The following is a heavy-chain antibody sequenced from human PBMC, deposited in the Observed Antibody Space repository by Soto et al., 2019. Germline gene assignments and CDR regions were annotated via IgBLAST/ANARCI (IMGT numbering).Heavy chain of an antibody. J-gene: IGHJ6*02. CDR3: ARGSYYDFWSGSSPYYYYGMDV. CDR1: GGSVSSANYY. D-gene: IGHD3-3*01. V-gene: IGHV4-61*01. CDR2: IYYSGST. Sequence: SETLSLTCTVSGGSVSSANYYWNWIRQPPGKGLEWIGYIYYSGSTNYNPSLKSRVTISVDTSKNQFSLKLSSVTAADTAVYYCARGSYYDFWSGSSPYYYYGMDVWGQGTTVTVSS.